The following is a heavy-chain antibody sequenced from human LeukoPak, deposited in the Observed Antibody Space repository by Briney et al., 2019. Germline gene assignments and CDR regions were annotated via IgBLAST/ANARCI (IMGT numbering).Heavy chain of an antibody. J-gene: IGHJ6*02. CDR1: GFTFSSYA. CDR2: ISYDGSNK. Sequence: PGGSLRLSCAASGFTFSSYAMHWVRQAPGKGLEWVAVISYDGSNKYYADSVKGRFTISRDNSKNTLYLQMNSLRAEDTAVYYCARGVGYYYYGMDVWGQGTTVTVSS. V-gene: IGHV3-30-3*01. CDR3: ARGVGYYYYGMDV. D-gene: IGHD1-26*01.